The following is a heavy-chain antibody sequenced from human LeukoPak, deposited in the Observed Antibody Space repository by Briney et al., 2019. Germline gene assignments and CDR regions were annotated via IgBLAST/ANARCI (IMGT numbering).Heavy chain of an antibody. V-gene: IGHV1-69*13. J-gene: IGHJ4*02. CDR1: GGTFSSYA. CDR3: AGGVDRYNWNNYY. D-gene: IGHD1/OR15-1a*01. CDR2: IIPIFGTA. Sequence: ASVKVSCKASGGTFSSYAISWVRQAPGQGLEWMGGIIPIFGTANYAQKFQGRVTITADESTSTAYMELSSLRSEDTAVYYCAGGVDRYNWNNYYWGQGTLVTVSS.